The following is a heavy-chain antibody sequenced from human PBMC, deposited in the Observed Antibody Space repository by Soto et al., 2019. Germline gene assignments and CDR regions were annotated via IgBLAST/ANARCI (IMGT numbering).Heavy chain of an antibody. CDR2: IYYSGST. CDR3: ARQVTAAGKGEFDY. CDR1: GGSISSSSYY. V-gene: IGHV4-39*01. J-gene: IGHJ4*02. D-gene: IGHD6-13*01. Sequence: QLQLQESGPGLVKPSETLSLTCTVSGGSISSSSYYWGWIRQPPGKGLEWIGSIYYSGSTYYNPSLKSRVTIPVDTSKNQFSLKLSSVTAADTAVYYCARQVTAAGKGEFDYWGQGTLVTVSS.